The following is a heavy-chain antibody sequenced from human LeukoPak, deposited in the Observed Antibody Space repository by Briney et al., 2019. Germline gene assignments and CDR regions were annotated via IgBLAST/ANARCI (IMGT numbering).Heavy chain of an antibody. D-gene: IGHD3-16*02. CDR3: ARGLGELSLYGIDY. CDR1: GYTFTGYY. V-gene: IGHV1-2*02. Sequence: GASVKVSCKASGYTFTGYYMHWVRQAPGQGLEWMGWINPNSGGTNYAQKLQGRVTMTRDTSISTAYMELSRLRSDDTAVYYCARGLGELSLYGIDYWGQGTLVTVSS. CDR2: INPNSGGT. J-gene: IGHJ4*02.